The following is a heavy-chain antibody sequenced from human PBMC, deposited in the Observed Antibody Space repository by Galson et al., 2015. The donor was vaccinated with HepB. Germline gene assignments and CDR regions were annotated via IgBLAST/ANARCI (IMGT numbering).Heavy chain of an antibody. D-gene: IGHD5-24*01. V-gene: IGHV3-33*01. CDR1: GFSFNRYG. Sequence: LRLSCAASGFSFNRYGMHWVRQAPGKGLEWVAAIWYDGRNKYDADSVKGRFTISKDNSDNTLYLQMNSLRAEDTAVYYCARDRERDGYNAGFDYWGQGTLVTVSS. CDR2: IWYDGRNK. CDR3: ARDRERDGYNAGFDY. J-gene: IGHJ4*02.